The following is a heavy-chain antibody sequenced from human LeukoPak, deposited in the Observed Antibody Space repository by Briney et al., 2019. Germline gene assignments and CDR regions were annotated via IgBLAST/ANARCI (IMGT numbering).Heavy chain of an antibody. V-gene: IGHV4-34*01. CDR1: GGSFSGYY. Sequence: SETLSLTCAVYGGSFSGYYWSWIRQPPGKGLEWIGEINHSGSTNYNPSLKSRVTISVDTSKNQFSLKLSSVTAEDTAVYYCAREGARDAFDIWGQGTMVTVSS. CDR3: AREGARDAFDI. CDR2: INHSGST. J-gene: IGHJ3*02.